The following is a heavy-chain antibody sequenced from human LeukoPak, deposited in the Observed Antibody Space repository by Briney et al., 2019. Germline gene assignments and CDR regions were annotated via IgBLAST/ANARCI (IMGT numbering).Heavy chain of an antibody. CDR2: IYYSGST. Sequence: SETLSLTCTVSGGSISSSSYYWGWIRQPPGKGLEWIGYIYYSGSTNYSPSLKSRVTISVDTSKNQFSLKLSSVTAADTAIYYCARRRKVPAPRAGDAFDIWGQGTMVTVSS. V-gene: IGHV4-61*05. CDR1: GGSISSSSYY. J-gene: IGHJ3*02. D-gene: IGHD2-21*02. CDR3: ARRRKVPAPRAGDAFDI.